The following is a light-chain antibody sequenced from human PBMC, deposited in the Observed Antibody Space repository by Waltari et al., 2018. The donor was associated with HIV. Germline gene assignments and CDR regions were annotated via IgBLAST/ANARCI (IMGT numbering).Light chain of an antibody. CDR2: DDG. Sequence: SYVLTQPPSVSVAPGQTATLTCGGDNIGAKRVHWYQQKPGQAPGLVVYDDGDRPSEIPERFSGSNSGNTATLTIRRVEAGDEADYYCQVWDSSSDHVVFGGGTKVTVL. J-gene: IGLJ2*01. CDR1: NIGAKR. CDR3: QVWDSSSDHVV. V-gene: IGLV3-21*02.